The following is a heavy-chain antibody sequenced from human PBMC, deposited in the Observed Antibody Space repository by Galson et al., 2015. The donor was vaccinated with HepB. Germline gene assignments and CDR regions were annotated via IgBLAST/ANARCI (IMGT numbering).Heavy chain of an antibody. V-gene: IGHV3-21*01. D-gene: IGHD2-15*01. J-gene: IGHJ5*02. CDR2: ISSTSTYI. CDR1: GFTFSNYN. Sequence: SLRLSCAASGFTFSNYNMNWVRQAPGKGLEWVSSISSTSTYIFYADSVKGRFTISRDNAKNSLYLQMNSLGAEDTAVYYCAFGYCSGGSCTTRGNWFDPGGQGTLVTVSS. CDR3: AFGYCSGGSCTTRGNWFDP.